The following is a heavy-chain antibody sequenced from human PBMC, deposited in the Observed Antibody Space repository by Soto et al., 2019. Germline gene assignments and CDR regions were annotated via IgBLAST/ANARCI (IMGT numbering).Heavy chain of an antibody. CDR1: GGSISSGGYY. CDR3: ARVGVATNWFDP. D-gene: IGHD5-12*01. CDR2: IYYSGST. V-gene: IGHV4-31*03. J-gene: IGHJ5*02. Sequence: QVQLQESGPGLVKPSQTLSLTCTVSGGSISSGGYYWSWIRQHPGKGLEWIGYIYYSGSTYYNPSLMSRVAISVDTSKNQFSLKLSSVTAADTAVYYCARVGVATNWFDPWGQGTLVTVSS.